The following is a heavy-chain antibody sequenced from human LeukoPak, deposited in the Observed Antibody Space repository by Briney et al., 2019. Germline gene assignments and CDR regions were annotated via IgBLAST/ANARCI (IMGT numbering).Heavy chain of an antibody. Sequence: GSLRLSCAASGFTFSSYAMSWVRQAPGKGLEWVSAIRGSGGSTYYADSVKGRVTGSRDNSKKTLYLQMNSLRAEDTAVYYCAKGGIVGANLVFMARGQGTLVTVSS. D-gene: IGHD1-26*01. V-gene: IGHV3-23*01. CDR3: AKGGIVGANLVFMA. CDR1: GFTFSSYA. CDR2: IRGSGGST. J-gene: IGHJ4*02.